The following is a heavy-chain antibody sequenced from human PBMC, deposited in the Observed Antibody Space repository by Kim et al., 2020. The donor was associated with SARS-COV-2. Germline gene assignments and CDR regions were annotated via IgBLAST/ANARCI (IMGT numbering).Heavy chain of an antibody. D-gene: IGHD4-17*01. J-gene: IGHJ4*02. Sequence: YTDPVKGRVTISRDNAKNSLYLQMNSLRAEDTALYYCTKGRYGDYGGFDFWGQGTLVTVSS. V-gene: IGHV3-9*01. CDR3: TKGRYGDYGGFDF.